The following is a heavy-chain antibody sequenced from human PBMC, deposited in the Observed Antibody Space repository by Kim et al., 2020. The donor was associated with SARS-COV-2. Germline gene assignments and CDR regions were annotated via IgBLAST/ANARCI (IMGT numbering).Heavy chain of an antibody. Sequence: YGDSVKGRFNISRHNAKTSLYLQMNSLRAEDTAVYYCARDRLGLWFGEFKWGQGTLVTVSS. CDR3: ARDRLGLWFGEFK. V-gene: IGHV3-11*04. D-gene: IGHD3-10*01. J-gene: IGHJ4*02.